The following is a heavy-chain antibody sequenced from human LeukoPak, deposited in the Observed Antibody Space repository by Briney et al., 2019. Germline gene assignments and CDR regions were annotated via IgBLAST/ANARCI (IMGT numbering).Heavy chain of an antibody. CDR3: AKIGSPTTYYDFWSGYPDAFDI. D-gene: IGHD3-3*01. CDR1: GLTFRNYA. J-gene: IGHJ3*02. CDR2: TCANDGNT. V-gene: IGHV3-23*01. Sequence: GGSLRLPCAASGLTFRNYAMSWVRQAPGKGLEWVSVTCANDGNTYYADAVKGRFTISRDNSKDTLYLQMDSLRAEDTAVYYCAKIGSPTTYYDFWSGYPDAFDIWGQGTMVTVSS.